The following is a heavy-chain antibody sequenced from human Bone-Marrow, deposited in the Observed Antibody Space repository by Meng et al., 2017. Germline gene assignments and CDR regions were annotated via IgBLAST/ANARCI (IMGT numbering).Heavy chain of an antibody. D-gene: IGHD2-15*01. J-gene: IGHJ4*02. CDR3: ARSGDCSGGSCYLFDY. Sequence: ETLSLTCAASGFTFSSYSMNWVRQAPGKGLEWVSSISSSSSYIYYADSVKGRFTISRDNAKNSLCLQMNSLRAEDTAVYYCARSGDCSGGSCYLFDYWGQGTLVTVSS. CDR1: GFTFSSYS. CDR2: ISSSSSYI. V-gene: IGHV3-21*01.